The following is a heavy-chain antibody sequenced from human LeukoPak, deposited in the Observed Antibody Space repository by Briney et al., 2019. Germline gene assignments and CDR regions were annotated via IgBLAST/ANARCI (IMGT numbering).Heavy chain of an antibody. CDR1: GFTFINYW. CDR3: TRENWYIDY. CDR2: IKQDGSEK. J-gene: IGHJ4*02. Sequence: SGGSLRLSCAASGFTFINYWMSWVRQAPGKGLEWVANIKQDGSEKYYVGSVKDRFTISRDNAKNSLYLQMNSLRAEDAAVYYCTRENWYIDYWGQGNLVTVSS. V-gene: IGHV3-7*01.